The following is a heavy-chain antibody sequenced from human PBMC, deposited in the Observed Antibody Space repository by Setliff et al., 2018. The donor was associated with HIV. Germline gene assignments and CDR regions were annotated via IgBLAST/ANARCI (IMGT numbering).Heavy chain of an antibody. Sequence: SETLSLTCAVYGGSFSGYYWSWVRQPPGKGLEWIGEINHSGGTNSNPSLKSRVTISADTSKNQFSLKLTSVTAADTAVYYCARGRMGYYGSGSYLPWGQGMLVTVSS. V-gene: IGHV4-34*01. CDR1: GGSFSGYY. D-gene: IGHD3-10*01. CDR2: INHSGGT. J-gene: IGHJ5*02. CDR3: ARGRMGYYGSGSYLP.